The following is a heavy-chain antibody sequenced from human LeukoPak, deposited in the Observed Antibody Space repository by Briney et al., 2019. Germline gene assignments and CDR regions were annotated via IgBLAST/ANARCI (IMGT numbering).Heavy chain of an antibody. V-gene: IGHV5-51*01. Sequence: GDSRNIPCKGSGYSFTSYWIGWVRQMPGKGLERMGIIYPGDSDTRYSPSFQGQVTISADKSISPPYLQWSSRKAWETAMYYCARRVVIFFDAFDMWGQGTMVTVSS. CDR1: GYSFTSYW. CDR2: IYPGDSDT. J-gene: IGHJ3*02. CDR3: ARRVVIFFDAFDM. D-gene: IGHD2-2*01.